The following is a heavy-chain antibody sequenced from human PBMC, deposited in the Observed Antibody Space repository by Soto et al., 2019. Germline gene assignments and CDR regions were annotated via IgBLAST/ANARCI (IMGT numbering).Heavy chain of an antibody. CDR3: AKHLVHYDILTGYYNGWFDY. D-gene: IGHD3-9*01. CDR2: ISGSGGST. CDR1: GFTFSSYA. Sequence: GGSLRLSCAASGFTFSSYAMSWVRQAPGKGLEWVSAISGSGGSTYYAASVKGRFTISGDNSKNTLYLQMSSLRAEDTAVYYCAKHLVHYDILTGYYNGWFDYWGQGTLVTVSS. V-gene: IGHV3-23*01. J-gene: IGHJ4*02.